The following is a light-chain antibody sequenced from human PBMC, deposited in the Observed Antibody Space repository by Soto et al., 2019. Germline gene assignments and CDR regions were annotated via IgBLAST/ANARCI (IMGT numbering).Light chain of an antibody. CDR1: QSISSY. CDR2: AAS. J-gene: IGKJ4*01. CDR3: QQSYSTSHT. V-gene: IGKV1-39*01. Sequence: DIQMTQSPSSLSVAVGDRVTITCRASQSISSYLNLYQQKPGKAPQLLIYAASSLQSGVPSRYSGSGSGTDFTLTISSLQPEDFATYYCQQSYSTSHTFGVGTQVEIK.